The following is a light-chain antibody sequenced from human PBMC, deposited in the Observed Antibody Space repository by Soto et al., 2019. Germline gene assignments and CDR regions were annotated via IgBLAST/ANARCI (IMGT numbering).Light chain of an antibody. J-gene: IGLJ1*01. CDR2: DVT. V-gene: IGLV2-14*03. CDR3: SSYRASSTTHYV. Sequence: QSALTQPAPLSGSPGQSITISCTGTSSDIGGYNYVSWYQQHPGKAPKLIIHDVTNRPSGVSDRFFGSKSGNTASLTISGLQAEDEADYYCSSYRASSTTHYVFGTGTKLTVL. CDR1: SSDIGGYNY.